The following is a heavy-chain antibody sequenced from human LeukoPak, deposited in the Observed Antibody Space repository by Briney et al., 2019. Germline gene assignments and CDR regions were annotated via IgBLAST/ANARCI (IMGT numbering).Heavy chain of an antibody. CDR2: INAYNGHT. V-gene: IGHV1-18*01. J-gene: IGHJ4*02. CDR3: ARVFTISSGWYRSFDY. D-gene: IGHD6-19*01. Sequence: ASMTVSFKATGYTFTSYGISWLRQAPGQGLEWMGWINAYNGHTNYAQKVQGRVTMTTDTSTSTAYMELRSLRSDDTAVYYCARVFTISSGWYRSFDYWGQGTLVTVSS. CDR1: GYTFTSYG.